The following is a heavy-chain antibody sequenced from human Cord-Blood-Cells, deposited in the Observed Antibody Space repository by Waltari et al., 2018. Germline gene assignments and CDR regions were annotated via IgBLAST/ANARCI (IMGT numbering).Heavy chain of an antibody. CDR2: IWYDGSNK. J-gene: IGHJ4*02. D-gene: IGHD1-7*01. Sequence: QVQLVESGGGGVQPGRSLRLSCAASGFTFSSHGMHWVRQAPGKGLEWLAVIWYDGSNKYYADSVKGRFTISRDNSKNTLYLQMNSLRAEDTAVYYCARGRGITGTTDYWGQGTLVTVSS. V-gene: IGHV3-33*01. CDR1: GFTFSSHG. CDR3: ARGRGITGTTDY.